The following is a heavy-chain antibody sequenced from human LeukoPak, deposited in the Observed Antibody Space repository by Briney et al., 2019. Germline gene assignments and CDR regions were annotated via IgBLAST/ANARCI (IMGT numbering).Heavy chain of an antibody. CDR2: ISSTGTTT. Sequence: PGGSLRLSCAASGFIFSSYNMEWVRQAPGKGLEWVSYISSTGTTTNYADSVKGRFTISRDNAKNSLYLQMNSLRAEDTALYYCARYYDSSGYYLGPFDYWGQGTLVTVSS. CDR3: ARYYDSSGYYLGPFDY. V-gene: IGHV3-48*04. D-gene: IGHD3-22*01. J-gene: IGHJ4*02. CDR1: GFIFSSYN.